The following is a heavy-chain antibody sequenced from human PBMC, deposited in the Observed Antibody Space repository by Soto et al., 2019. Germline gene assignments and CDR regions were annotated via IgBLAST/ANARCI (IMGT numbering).Heavy chain of an antibody. CDR1: GFTFSNAW. CDR2: IKSKTDGGTT. Sequence: GGSLRLSCAASGFTFSNAWMSWVRQAPGKGLEWVGRIKSKTDGGTTDYAAPVKGRFTISRDDSKNTLYLQMNSLKTEDTAVYYCTTDPILPTGLDVAFDIWGQGTMVTVSS. J-gene: IGHJ3*02. CDR3: TTDPILPTGLDVAFDI. V-gene: IGHV3-15*01. D-gene: IGHD1-1*01.